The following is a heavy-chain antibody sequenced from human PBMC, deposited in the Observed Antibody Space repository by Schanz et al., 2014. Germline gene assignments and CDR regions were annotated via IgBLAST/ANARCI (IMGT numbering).Heavy chain of an antibody. Sequence: QVQLVQSGAEVKKPGASVKVSCKASGHPFTAYYMHWVRQAPGQGLEWMGRINPNSGGTNYAENFQGRVTMTTDTSISTAYMELSRLTSDDTAVFFCARENTAVAGMPRVMDVWGQGTTVTVTS. J-gene: IGHJ6*02. CDR2: INPNSGGT. CDR1: GHPFTAYY. CDR3: ARENTAVAGMPRVMDV. V-gene: IGHV1-2*06. D-gene: IGHD6-19*01.